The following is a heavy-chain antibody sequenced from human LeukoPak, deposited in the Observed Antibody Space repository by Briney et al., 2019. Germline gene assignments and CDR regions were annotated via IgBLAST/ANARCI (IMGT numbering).Heavy chain of an antibody. CDR1: GFTFSSYA. V-gene: IGHV3-23*01. CDR2: ISGSGGNT. J-gene: IGHJ4*02. Sequence: GGSLRLSCAASGFTFSSYAMSWVRQAPGKGLEWVSAISGSGGNTYYADSVKGRFTISRDNSKNTLFLQMNSLRAEDTAVYYCCTHHTSSSCGLWGQGTLVTISS. CDR3: CTHHTSSSCGL. D-gene: IGHD2-15*01.